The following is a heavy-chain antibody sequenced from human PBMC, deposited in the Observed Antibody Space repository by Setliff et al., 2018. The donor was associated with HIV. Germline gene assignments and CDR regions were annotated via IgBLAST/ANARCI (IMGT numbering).Heavy chain of an antibody. Sequence: SETLSLTCTVSRGSISSSTYYWGWIRQPPGKGLEWIGSTTYHPSLRSRVTVSAATSKNQFSLKLTSVTAADTALYFCARLMPNWDYFDYWGQGTQVTVSS. V-gene: IGHV4-61*05. CDR2: GST. CDR1: RGSISSSTYY. CDR3: ARLMPNWDYFDY. J-gene: IGHJ4*02. D-gene: IGHD2-2*01.